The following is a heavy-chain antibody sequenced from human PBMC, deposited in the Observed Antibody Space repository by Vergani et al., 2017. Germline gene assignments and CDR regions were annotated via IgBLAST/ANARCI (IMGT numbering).Heavy chain of an antibody. CDR2: IYSGDET. J-gene: IGHJ5*02. D-gene: IGHD3-10*01. Sequence: ELQLVESGGGLVQPGGSLRLSCAASGSTVSGNYMTWVRQAPGKGLEWVSLIYSGDETYYADSVKGRVTISRDTSKNTLHLQINNLRVEDTAVYYCARGNYYGSGTYGDPWGQGTLVTVSS. CDR1: GSTVSGNY. V-gene: IGHV3-66*02. CDR3: ARGNYYGSGTYGDP.